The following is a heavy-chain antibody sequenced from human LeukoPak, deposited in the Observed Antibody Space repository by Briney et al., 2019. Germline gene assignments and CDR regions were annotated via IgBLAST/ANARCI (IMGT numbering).Heavy chain of an antibody. J-gene: IGHJ4*02. CDR3: TTERAGTSGYIVFDN. D-gene: IGHD1-1*01. CDR2: ITRDEIT. V-gene: IGHV3-74*01. CDR1: GFTFRNYW. Sequence: GGSLRLSCAASGFTFRNYWMHWVRQAPGKGLVWVSRITRDEITTYADSVKGRFTISSDNAKNMLYLQMNSLTAEDTAVYYCTTERAGTSGYIVFDNWGQGTLVTVSS.